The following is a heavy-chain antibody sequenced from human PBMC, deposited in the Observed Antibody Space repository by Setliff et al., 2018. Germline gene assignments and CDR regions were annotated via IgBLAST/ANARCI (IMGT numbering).Heavy chain of an antibody. D-gene: IGHD1-26*01. CDR3: AKGGGRYHSAS. J-gene: IGHJ4*02. Sequence: SETLSLTCTVSGDSMSSAKYYWTWIRQPAGKGLEWIGRLYTSGDTNYNPSLKSRVSMSLDTSKNQFSLKLTSVTAADTAVYYCAKGGGRYHSASWGQGTLVTVSS. CDR2: LYTSGDT. CDR1: GDSMSSAKYY. V-gene: IGHV4-61*02.